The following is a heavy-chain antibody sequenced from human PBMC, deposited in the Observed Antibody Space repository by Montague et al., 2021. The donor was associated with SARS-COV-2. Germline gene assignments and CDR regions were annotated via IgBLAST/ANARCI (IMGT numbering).Heavy chain of an antibody. CDR3: ARAPVTLFAVLIMLPAAGAIDI. V-gene: IGHV4-34*01. D-gene: IGHD3-16*01. CDR1: GGSFSDYY. Sequence: SETLSLTCAVYGGSFSDYYWTWIRQPPGKGLEWIGEINHRGSSNYNPSLKSRVTISVDTSKSRISLKLTSVTAADTAQYYCARAPVTLFAVLIMLPAAGAIDIWGQGTAVTVSS. CDR2: INHRGSS. J-gene: IGHJ3*02.